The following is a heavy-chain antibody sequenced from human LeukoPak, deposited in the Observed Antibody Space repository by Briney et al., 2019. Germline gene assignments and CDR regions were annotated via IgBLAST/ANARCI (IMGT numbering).Heavy chain of an antibody. D-gene: IGHD2-21*02. CDR3: ARSKSRGDYYFDN. J-gene: IGHJ4*02. Sequence: GGSLRLSCAASGFTVSSNYMSWVRQAPGTGLEWVSVIYAGGSTYYADSVKGRFSISRDISKNTLYLQMNSLRAEDTAVYYCARSKSRGDYYFDNWGQGTLVTVSS. V-gene: IGHV3-53*01. CDR1: GFTVSSNY. CDR2: IYAGGST.